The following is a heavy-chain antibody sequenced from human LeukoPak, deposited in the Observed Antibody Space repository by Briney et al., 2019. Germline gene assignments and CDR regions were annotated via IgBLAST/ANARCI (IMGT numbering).Heavy chain of an antibody. CDR3: AKANSSSWYYFDY. Sequence: PGGSLRLSCAASGFTFDDYAMHWVRQAPGKGLEWVSGISWNSGSIGYADSVKGRFTISRDNAKNSLYLQINSLRAEDTALYYCAKANSSSWYYFDYWGQGTLVTVSS. D-gene: IGHD6-13*01. CDR1: GFTFDDYA. J-gene: IGHJ4*02. V-gene: IGHV3-9*01. CDR2: ISWNSGSI.